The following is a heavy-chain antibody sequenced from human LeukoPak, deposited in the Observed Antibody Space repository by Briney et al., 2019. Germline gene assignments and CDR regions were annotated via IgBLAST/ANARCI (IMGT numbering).Heavy chain of an antibody. J-gene: IGHJ6*02. D-gene: IGHD4-11*01. Sequence: SETLSLTCTVSGGSISSGGYYWSWLRQHPGRGLEWIGYIYYSGSTYYNPSLKSRVTISVDTSKNQFSLKLSSVTAADTAVYYCARELNTVTTGHYYYYGMDVWGQGTTVTVSS. CDR2: IYYSGST. V-gene: IGHV4-31*03. CDR3: ARELNTVTTGHYYYYGMDV. CDR1: GGSISSGGYY.